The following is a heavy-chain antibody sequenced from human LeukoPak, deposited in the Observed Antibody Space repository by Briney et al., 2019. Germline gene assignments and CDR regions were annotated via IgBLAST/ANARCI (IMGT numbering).Heavy chain of an antibody. CDR2: IIPILGIA. J-gene: IGHJ4*02. Sequence: GASVKVSCKASGGTFSSYAISWVRQAPGQGLEWMGRIIPILGIANYAQKFQGRVTITADKSMSTAYMELSSLRSEDTAVYYCAREGDTGRFDYWGQGTLVTVSS. CDR3: AREGDTGRFDY. D-gene: IGHD5-18*01. CDR1: GGTFSSYA. V-gene: IGHV1-69*04.